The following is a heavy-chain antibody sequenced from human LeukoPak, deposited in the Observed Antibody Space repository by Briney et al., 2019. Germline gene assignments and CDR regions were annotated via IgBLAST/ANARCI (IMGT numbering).Heavy chain of an antibody. CDR3: VKGAARLYYFDY. CDR1: GFTFSSYE. J-gene: IGHJ4*02. Sequence: GGSLRLSCAASGFTFSSYEMNWVRQAPGKGLEWVSYIGTNGGTKYYADSVKGRFTISRDNSKNTLYLQMSSLRAEDTAVYYCVKGAARLYYFDYWGQGTLVTVSS. CDR2: IGTNGGTK. D-gene: IGHD6-25*01. V-gene: IGHV3-64D*06.